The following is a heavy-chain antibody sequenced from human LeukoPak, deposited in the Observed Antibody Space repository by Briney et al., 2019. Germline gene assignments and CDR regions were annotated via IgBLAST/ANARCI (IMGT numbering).Heavy chain of an antibody. CDR2: IYSGGNT. J-gene: IGHJ4*02. Sequence: GGSLRLSCAASGFTVSSNYMTWVRQAPGKGLEWVSVIYSGGNTYYSDSVKDRFTISRDISNNKLYLQMNSLRTDDTAVYYCAGDPCSSGTCYYSTADYWGQGTLVTVSS. CDR1: GFTVSSNY. V-gene: IGHV3-66*01. D-gene: IGHD2-15*01. CDR3: AGDPCSSGTCYYSTADY.